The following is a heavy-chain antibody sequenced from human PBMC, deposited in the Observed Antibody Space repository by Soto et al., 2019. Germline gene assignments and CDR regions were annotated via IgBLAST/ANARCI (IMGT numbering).Heavy chain of an antibody. CDR1: GFTFDDYA. Sequence: GGSLRLSCAASGFTFDDYAMHWVRQAPGKGLEWVSGISWNSGSIGYADSVKGRFTISRDNAKNSLYLQMNSLRAEGTALYYCEKDRRGIGRAGLFDYWGQGTLVTVSS. V-gene: IGHV3-9*01. J-gene: IGHJ4*02. CDR3: EKDRRGIGRAGLFDY. D-gene: IGHD2-15*01. CDR2: ISWNSGSI.